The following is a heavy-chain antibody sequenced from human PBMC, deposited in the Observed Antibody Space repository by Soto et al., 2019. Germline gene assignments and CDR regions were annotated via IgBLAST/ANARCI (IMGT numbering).Heavy chain of an antibody. D-gene: IGHD2-15*01. CDR3: PAFMDCSAGVCPQYY. CDR2: IKRKTDGGTT. CDR1: GFTFSDAW. Sequence: EVQLVESGGGLVKPGGSLRLSCAASGFTFSDAWMSWVRQAPGKGLEWVGRIKRKTDGGTTDYADPVKGRFTISRHDLTNTFYLQMISLKIEDPAVYYCPAFMDCSAGVCPQYYWGQGTLVTVSS. J-gene: IGHJ4*02. V-gene: IGHV3-15*01.